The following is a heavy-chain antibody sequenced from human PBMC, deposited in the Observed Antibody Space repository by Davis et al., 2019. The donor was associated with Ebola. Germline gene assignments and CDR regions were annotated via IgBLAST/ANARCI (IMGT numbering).Heavy chain of an antibody. CDR2: ISSSSSTI. D-gene: IGHD3-22*01. V-gene: IGHV3-48*02. CDR1: GFTFSSYS. J-gene: IGHJ5*02. CDR3: ASTPYYYDSSGYFLNWFDP. Sequence: GGSLRLSCAASGFTFSSYSMNWVRQAPGKGLEWVSYISSSSSTIYYADSVKGRFTISRDNAKNSLYLQMNSLRDEDTAVYYCASTPYYYDSSGYFLNWFDPWGQGTLVTVSS.